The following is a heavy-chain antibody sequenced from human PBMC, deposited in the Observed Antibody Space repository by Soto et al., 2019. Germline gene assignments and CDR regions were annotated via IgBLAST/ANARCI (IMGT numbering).Heavy chain of an antibody. CDR2: INTLNGDT. CDR3: ESAPSGYYFDR. D-gene: IGHD1-26*01. Sequence: ASVKVSCKASGYTFTSYAIHWVRQAPGQRLESMGWINTLNGDTKYSPNFQTRVTISRDTSASTAYLELSSLTSEDTAVYFCESAPSGYYFDRWGQGTLVTVSS. CDR1: GYTFTSYA. V-gene: IGHV1-3*04. J-gene: IGHJ1*01.